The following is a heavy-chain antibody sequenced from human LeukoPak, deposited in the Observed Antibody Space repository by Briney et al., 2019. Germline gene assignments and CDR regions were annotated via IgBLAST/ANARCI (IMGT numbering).Heavy chain of an antibody. CDR2: ISGSGGST. Sequence: GGSLRLSCAASGFTFSSYSMNWVRQAPGKGLEWVSAISGSGGSTYYADSVKGRFTISRDNSKNTLYLQMNSLRAEDTAVYYCAKSYGTYYGSGTLYFDYWGQGTLVTVPS. CDR3: AKSYGTYYGSGTLYFDY. CDR1: GFTFSSYS. V-gene: IGHV3-23*01. J-gene: IGHJ4*02. D-gene: IGHD3-10*01.